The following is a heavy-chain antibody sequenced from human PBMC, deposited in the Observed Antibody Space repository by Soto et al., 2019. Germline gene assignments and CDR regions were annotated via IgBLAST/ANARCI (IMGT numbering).Heavy chain of an antibody. V-gene: IGHV3-11*06. CDR1: GFSFNDYY. CDR3: ARARLVVEGRFDY. Sequence: QVQLVESGGGLVNPGGSLRLSCAASGFSFNDYYMNWIRQAPGKGLEWLSYISNTATYTNYADSVRGRFIISRDSAENSLYLDMNGLRAEETAVYYCARARLVVEGRFDYWGQGTLVTVSS. CDR2: ISNTATYT. J-gene: IGHJ4*02. D-gene: IGHD5-12*01.